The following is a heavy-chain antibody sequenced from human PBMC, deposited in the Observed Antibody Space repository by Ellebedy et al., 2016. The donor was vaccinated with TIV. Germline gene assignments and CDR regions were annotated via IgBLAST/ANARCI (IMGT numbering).Heavy chain of an antibody. CDR3: ARYLLCHIPECYYGMDV. Sequence: SGPTLVKPTQTLTLTCTFSGFSLSTSGVGVGWIRQPPGKALEWLALIYWDDDKRYSPSLKSRLTITKDTSKSQVVLTMTNMDPVDTATYYCARYLLCHIPECYYGMDVWGQGTTVTVSS. D-gene: IGHD2/OR15-2a*01. CDR1: GFSLSTSGVG. V-gene: IGHV2-5*02. J-gene: IGHJ6*02. CDR2: IYWDDDK.